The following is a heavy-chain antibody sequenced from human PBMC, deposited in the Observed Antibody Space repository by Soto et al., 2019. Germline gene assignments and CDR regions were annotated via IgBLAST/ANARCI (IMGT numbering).Heavy chain of an antibody. CDR1: DSSISSYY. CDR3: ARDQIARPQFDY. J-gene: IGHJ4*02. CDR2: IYYIGSA. V-gene: IGHV4-59*01. D-gene: IGHD2-21*01. Sequence: SETLSLTCTFSDSSISSYYWSWIRQPPGKGLEWIGYIYYIGSANYNPSLKSRVSISIDTSKNQFSLKLSSVAAADTAVYYCARDQIARPQFDYWGQGTLVTVSS.